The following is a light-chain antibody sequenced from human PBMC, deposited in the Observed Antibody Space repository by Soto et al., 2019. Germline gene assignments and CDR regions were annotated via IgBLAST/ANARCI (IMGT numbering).Light chain of an antibody. CDR3: QQYGNSPIT. J-gene: IGKJ5*01. CDR1: ERIYSAY. Sequence: EAVLTQSPGTLSLSRGERATLSCRASERIYSAYLGWYQQKPGQAPRLLIYGTSSRATGIPDRFSGSGSGTDFTLTISRLEPEDFAVYYCQQYGNSPITFGQGTRLETK. CDR2: GTS. V-gene: IGKV3-20*01.